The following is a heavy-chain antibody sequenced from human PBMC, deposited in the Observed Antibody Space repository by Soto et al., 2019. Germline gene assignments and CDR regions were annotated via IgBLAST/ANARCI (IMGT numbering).Heavy chain of an antibody. CDR2: RYYSEST. J-gene: IGHJ4*02. V-gene: IGHV4-31*03. Sequence: SETLSLTCTVSGGSITTGGYYWSWIRQLPGKGLEWIGHRYYSESTYYNPSLKSRVSISLDTSKNQLSLKLSFVTAADTAMYYCARTKCSGGSCYSCSLDYWGQGTPVTVSS. CDR3: ARTKCSGGSCYSCSLDY. D-gene: IGHD2-15*01. CDR1: GGSITTGGYY.